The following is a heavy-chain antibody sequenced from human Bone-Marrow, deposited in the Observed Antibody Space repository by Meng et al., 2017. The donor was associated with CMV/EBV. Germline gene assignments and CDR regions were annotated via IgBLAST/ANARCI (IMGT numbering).Heavy chain of an antibody. D-gene: IGHD3-10*01. CDR3: TREPMVRGVITTFYYYYGTDV. J-gene: IGHJ6*02. CDR1: GFTFGDYA. CDR2: IRSKAYGGTT. Sequence: GESLKISCTASGFTFGDYAMSWVRQAPGKGLEWVGFIRSKAYGGTTEYAASVKGRFTISRDDSKSIAYLQMNSLKTEDTAVYYCTREPMVRGVITTFYYYYGTDVWGQGTTVTVYS. V-gene: IGHV3-49*04.